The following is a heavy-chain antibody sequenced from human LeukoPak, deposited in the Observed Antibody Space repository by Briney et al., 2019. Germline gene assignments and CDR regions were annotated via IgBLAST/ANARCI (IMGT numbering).Heavy chain of an antibody. CDR2: IWYDGSNK. CDR1: GFNFSSFV. J-gene: IGHJ4*02. D-gene: IGHD5-12*01. V-gene: IGHV3-33*01. CDR3: ARGPSAYPKCFDY. Sequence: PERSLRLSCAASGFNFSSFVMHWVRQAPGKGLEWVAVIWYDGSNKYYADSVKGRFTISRDNSKNTLYLQMNSLRAEDTAVYYCARGPSAYPKCFDYWGQGTLVTVSS.